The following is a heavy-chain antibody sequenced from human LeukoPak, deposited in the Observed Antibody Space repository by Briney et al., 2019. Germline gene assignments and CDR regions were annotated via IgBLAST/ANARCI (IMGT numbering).Heavy chain of an antibody. D-gene: IGHD3-10*01. J-gene: IGHJ6*03. CDR2: IYRSGST. CDR3: ARGYYAPPVGYYYMDV. V-gene: IGHV4-61*02. Sequence: SETLSLTCTVSGDSISSGDYYWSWIRQPAGKGLEYIGRIYRSGSTTYNPSLKSRVTMSVDRSKNQFSLKLSSVTAADTAVYYCARGYYAPPVGYYYMDVWGQGTTVSVSS. CDR1: GDSISSGDYY.